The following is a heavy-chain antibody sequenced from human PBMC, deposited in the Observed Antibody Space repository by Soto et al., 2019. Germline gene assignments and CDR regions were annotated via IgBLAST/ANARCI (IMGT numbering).Heavy chain of an antibody. CDR2: INHSGST. CDR1: GGTFRGYY. Sequence: QVQLQQWGAGLLKPSETLSLTCAVYGGTFRGYYWSWVRQPPGKGLEWIGEINHSGSTDYNSSLKSRVTISIDTTNSQFSLNLSSAPAADTAVYYCARSRTYYDFCSGHYTVTNDALDFWGQGTMVTVSS. V-gene: IGHV4-34*01. J-gene: IGHJ3*01. CDR3: ARSRTYYDFCSGHYTVTNDALDF. D-gene: IGHD3-3*01.